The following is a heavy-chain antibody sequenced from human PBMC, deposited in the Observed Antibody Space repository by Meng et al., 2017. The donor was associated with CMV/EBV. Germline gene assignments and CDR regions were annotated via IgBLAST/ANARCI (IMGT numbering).Heavy chain of an antibody. V-gene: IGHV1-18*01. Sequence: ASVKVSCKASGYTFTSYGISWVRQAPGQGLEWMGWISAYNGKTNYAQKLQGRVTMTTDTSTSTAYMELRRLRSDDTAVYYCARFWSGYYKRGMDVWGQGTTVTVSS. CDR2: ISAYNGKT. J-gene: IGHJ6*02. CDR1: GYTFTSYG. CDR3: ARFWSGYYKRGMDV. D-gene: IGHD3-3*01.